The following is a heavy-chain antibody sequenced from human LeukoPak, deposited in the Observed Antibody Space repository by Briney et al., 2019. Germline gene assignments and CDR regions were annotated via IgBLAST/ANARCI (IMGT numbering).Heavy chain of an antibody. CDR3: ARASGRYSDAFDI. CDR1: GYTFTGYY. V-gene: IGHV1-2*02. J-gene: IGHJ3*02. Sequence: GASVKVSCKASGYTFTGYYMHWVRQAPGQGLEWMGWINPNSGGTNYAQNFQGRVTMTRDTPISTAYVELSRLRSDDTALYYCARASGRYSDAFDIWGQGTMVTVSS. CDR2: INPNSGGT. D-gene: IGHD1-26*01.